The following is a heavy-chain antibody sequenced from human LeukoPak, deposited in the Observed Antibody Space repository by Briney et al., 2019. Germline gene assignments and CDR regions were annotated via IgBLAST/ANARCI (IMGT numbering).Heavy chain of an antibody. V-gene: IGHV4-59*08. CDR3: ERHRSLYSGYEDAFDI. J-gene: IGHJ3*02. D-gene: IGHD5-12*01. CDR1: GGSISSYY. Sequence: PSETLSLTCTASGGSISSYYWSWIRQPPGKGLEWIGYIYYSGSTNYNPSLKSRVTISVDTSKNQFSLKLSSVTAADTAVYYCERHRSLYSGYEDAFDIWGQGTMVTVSS. CDR2: IYYSGST.